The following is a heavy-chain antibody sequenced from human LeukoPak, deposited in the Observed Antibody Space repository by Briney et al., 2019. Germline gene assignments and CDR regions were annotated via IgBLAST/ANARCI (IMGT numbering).Heavy chain of an antibody. CDR3: ARERGGDSGYDPFDY. J-gene: IGHJ4*02. Sequence: GGSLRLSCAASGFTFSSYSMNWVRQAPGQGLEWVSSISSSSSYIYYADSVKGRFTISRDNAKNSLYLQMNSLRAEDTAVYYCARERGGDSGYDPFDYWGQGTLVTVSS. D-gene: IGHD5-12*01. CDR2: ISSSSSYI. V-gene: IGHV3-21*01. CDR1: GFTFSSYS.